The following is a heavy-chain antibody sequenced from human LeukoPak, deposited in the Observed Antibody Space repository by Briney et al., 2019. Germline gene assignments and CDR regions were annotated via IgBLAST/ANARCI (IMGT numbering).Heavy chain of an antibody. D-gene: IGHD6-13*01. J-gene: IGHJ4*02. CDR3: ARDGGGNSSD. Sequence: SGTLSLTCAVSGGSIGSSNWWSWVRQPPGKGLEWIGEIYYSGNTSYNPSLKSRVTISIDKSKNQFSLKLSSVTAADTAVYYCARDGGGNSSDWGQGTLVTVSS. CDR1: GGSIGSSNW. V-gene: IGHV4-4*02. CDR2: IYYSGNT.